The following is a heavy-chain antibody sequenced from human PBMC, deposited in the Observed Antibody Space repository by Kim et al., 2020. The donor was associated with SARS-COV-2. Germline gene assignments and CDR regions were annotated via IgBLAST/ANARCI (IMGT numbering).Heavy chain of an antibody. CDR2: IDPNSGGT. D-gene: IGHD1-26*01. Sequence: ASVKVSCKASGYTFTAYYMHWVRQAPGQGLEWMGWIDPNSGGTSYTQSFQDRVTMTRDTSISTAYMELSGLRSDDTAVYYCARAERLQSGSYPLLDFWGQGTLVTVSS. J-gene: IGHJ4*02. CDR1: GYTFTAYY. V-gene: IGHV1-2*02. CDR3: ARAERLQSGSYPLLDF.